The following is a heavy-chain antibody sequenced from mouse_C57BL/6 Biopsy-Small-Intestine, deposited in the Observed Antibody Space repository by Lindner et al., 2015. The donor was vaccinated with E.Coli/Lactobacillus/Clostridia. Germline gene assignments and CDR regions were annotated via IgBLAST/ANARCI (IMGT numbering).Heavy chain of an antibody. CDR1: GYTFTDYY. D-gene: IGHD2-3*01. CDR2: VNPSNGDT. V-gene: IGHV1-26*01. CDR3: TRRWVLRAMDF. Sequence: VQLQESGPELMKSGASVKMSCKASGYTFTDYYMNWVKQSHGKSLEWIGRVNPSNGDTSYNQKFRGKATLTVDKSSSTAYMQLNSLTSEDSAAYYCTRRWVLRAMDFWGQGTSVTVSS. J-gene: IGHJ4*01.